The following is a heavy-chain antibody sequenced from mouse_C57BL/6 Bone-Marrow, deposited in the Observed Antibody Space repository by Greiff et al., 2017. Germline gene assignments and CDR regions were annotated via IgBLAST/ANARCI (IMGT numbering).Heavy chain of an antibody. CDR2: IDPSDSYT. CDR3: AREGYYFDY. CDR1: GYTFTSYW. Sequence: QVQLQQPGAELVMPGASVKLSCKASGYTFTSYWMHWVKQRPGQGLEWIGEIDPSDSYTNYTQKFKGKSTLTVDKSSSTAYMQLSSLTSEDSAVYYCAREGYYFDYWGQGTTLTVSS. J-gene: IGHJ2*01. V-gene: IGHV1-69*01.